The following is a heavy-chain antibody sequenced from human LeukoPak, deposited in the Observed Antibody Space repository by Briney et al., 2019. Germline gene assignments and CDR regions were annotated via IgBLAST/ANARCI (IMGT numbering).Heavy chain of an antibody. V-gene: IGHV4-34*01. D-gene: IGHD3-3*01. J-gene: IGHJ3*02. Sequence: SETLSLTCAVYEGTLSGYFWSWVRQPPGKGLEWIGEISIAGEINYNPSLKSRVTISVDTSKNQFSLKLSSVTAADTAVYYCARIFDFWSGLGAFDIWGQGTMVTVSS. CDR1: EGTLSGYF. CDR2: ISIAGEI. CDR3: ARIFDFWSGLGAFDI.